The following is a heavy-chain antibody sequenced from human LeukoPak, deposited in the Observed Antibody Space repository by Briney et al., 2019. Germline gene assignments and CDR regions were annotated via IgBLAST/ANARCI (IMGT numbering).Heavy chain of an antibody. CDR1: GYTFTDSF. J-gene: IGHJ4*02. Sequence: GASVTVSCKASGYTFTDSFMHWVRQAPGQGPEWMGRIYPNNGATNYAQKFQGRVTMTSDPSLSAAYLELTRLTSDDTAVYYCAKAPPVCPTTSPDSWGQGTLVIVSS. V-gene: IGHV1-2*06. D-gene: IGHD2-2*01. CDR2: IYPNNGAT. CDR3: AKAPPVCPTTSPDS.